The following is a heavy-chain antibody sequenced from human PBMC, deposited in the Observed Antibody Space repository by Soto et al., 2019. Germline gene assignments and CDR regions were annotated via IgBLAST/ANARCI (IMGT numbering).Heavy chain of an antibody. Sequence: QVQLVQSGAEVKKPGASVKVSCTASGYTFTSYDINWVRQATGQGLEWMGWMNPNSGNTGYAQKFRRKATLTRNTSISTAYMALSSRRSEDTAVYYCARARECYYGMDVWGQGTTVTVSS. CDR2: MNPNSGNT. CDR3: ARARECYYGMDV. D-gene: IGHD3-3*01. V-gene: IGHV1-8*01. CDR1: GYTFTSYD. J-gene: IGHJ6*02.